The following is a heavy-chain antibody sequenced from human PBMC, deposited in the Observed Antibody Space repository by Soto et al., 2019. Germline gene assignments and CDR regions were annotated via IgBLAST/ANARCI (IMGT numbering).Heavy chain of an antibody. CDR3: ARRDSSKGDYDIEVDGYFDY. V-gene: IGHV1-69*01. D-gene: IGHD4-17*01. CDR1: GGTFSSYA. J-gene: IGHJ4*02. CDR2: IIPIFGTA. Sequence: QVQLVQSGAEVKKPGSSVKVSCKASGGTFSSYAISWVRQAPGQGLEWMGGIIPIFGTANYAQKFQGRVTITADESTSTAYMELSSLRSEDTAVYYCARRDSSKGDYDIEVDGYFDYWGQGALVTVST.